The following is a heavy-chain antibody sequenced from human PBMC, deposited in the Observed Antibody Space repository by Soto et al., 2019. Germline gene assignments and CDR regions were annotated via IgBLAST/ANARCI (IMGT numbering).Heavy chain of an antibody. CDR2: INWNSDKV. Sequence: EVLLVESGGGLVQPGRPLRLSCAVSGFNFGNYAMHWVRQAPGKGLEWVAAINWNSDKVAYAGSVLGRFTIFRDSAKNSLHLQMNDLTTEDTAFYYCAKDKGGTPYYIDSWGQGILVTVSS. V-gene: IGHV3-9*01. CDR1: GFNFGNYA. D-gene: IGHD6-25*01. J-gene: IGHJ4*02. CDR3: AKDKGGTPYYIDS.